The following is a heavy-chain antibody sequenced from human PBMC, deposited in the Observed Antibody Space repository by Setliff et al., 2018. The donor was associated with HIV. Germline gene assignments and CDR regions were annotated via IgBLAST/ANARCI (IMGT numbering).Heavy chain of an antibody. Sequence: PSETLSLTCSVSGGSIDDYYWSWIRQPPGRGLEWIGNLHFSGTTNYNPSLKSRVTMSVDRSKNQFSLEVRSVTATDTAVYYCARQNRGGRTVMTRGAFDNWGQGALVTVSS. CDR2: LHFSGTT. CDR3: ARQNRGGRTVMTRGAFDN. D-gene: IGHD4-17*01. J-gene: IGHJ4*02. CDR1: GGSIDDYY. V-gene: IGHV4-59*08.